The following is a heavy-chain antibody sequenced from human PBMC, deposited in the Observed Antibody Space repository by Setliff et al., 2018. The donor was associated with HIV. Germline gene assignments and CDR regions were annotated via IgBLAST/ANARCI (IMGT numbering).Heavy chain of an antibody. V-gene: IGHV1-2*02. CDR2: INPKSGGT. J-gene: IGHJ1*01. Sequence: ASVKVSCKASGYTFSGYYMHWVRQAPGQGLEWMGWINPKSGGTKYSQRFQGRVTLTMDMFETTAYMEVRSLRSDGTAVYFCTRDSDDSGYTEPHGDFRHWGQGTLVTVSS. D-gene: IGHD3-22*01. CDR3: TRDSDDSGYTEPHGDFRH. CDR1: GYTFSGYY.